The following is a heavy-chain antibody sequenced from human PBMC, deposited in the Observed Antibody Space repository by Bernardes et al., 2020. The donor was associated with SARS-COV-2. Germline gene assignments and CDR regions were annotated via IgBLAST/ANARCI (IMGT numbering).Heavy chain of an antibody. CDR1: WDSASSNSAA. J-gene: IGHJ4*02. V-gene: IGHV6-1*01. Sequence: QTPSLTSAISWDSASSNSAAWNLLRQSPSRGLEWLGRTYYRSKWYNDYALSVKSRITINPDTSKNQFSLQLNSVTPEDTAVYYCARWLVYYFDYWGQGTLVTVSS. CDR3: ARWLVYYFDY. D-gene: IGHD6-19*01. CDR2: TYYRSKWYN.